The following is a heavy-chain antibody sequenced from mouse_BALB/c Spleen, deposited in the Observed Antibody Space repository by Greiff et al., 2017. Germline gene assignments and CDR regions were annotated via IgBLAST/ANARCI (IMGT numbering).Heavy chain of an antibody. V-gene: IGHV1-87*01. CDR2: IYPGDGDT. D-gene: IGHD2-1*01. Sequence: QVQLKESGAELARPGASVKLSCKASGYTFTSYWMQWVKQRPGQGLEWIGAIYPGDGDTRYTQKFKGQATLTADKSSSTAYMQLSSLASEDSAVYYCARRGAYGNYLDYWGQVTTLTVSS. CDR1: GYTFTSYW. J-gene: IGHJ2*01. CDR3: ARRGAYGNYLDY.